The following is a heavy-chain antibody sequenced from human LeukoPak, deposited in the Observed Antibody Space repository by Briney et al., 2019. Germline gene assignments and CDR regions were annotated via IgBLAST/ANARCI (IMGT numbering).Heavy chain of an antibody. CDR1: GGSISSSSYY. V-gene: IGHV4-39*01. J-gene: IGHJ5*02. CDR2: IYYSGST. Sequence: PSETLSLTCTVSGGSISSSSYYWGWIRQPPGKGLEWIGSIYYSGSTYYNPSLKSRVTISVDTSKNQFSLKLSSVTAADTAVYYCARHGYSNYANWFDPWGQGTLVTVSS. CDR3: ARHGYSNYANWFDP. D-gene: IGHD4-11*01.